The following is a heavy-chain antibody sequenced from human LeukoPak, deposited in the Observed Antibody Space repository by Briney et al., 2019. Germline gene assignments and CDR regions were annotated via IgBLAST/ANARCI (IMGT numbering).Heavy chain of an antibody. J-gene: IGHJ1*01. CDR3: ASDSSGYYYEH. D-gene: IGHD3-22*01. Sequence: PSETLSLTCTVSGDSISSGDYYWSWIRQPPGKGLEWIGYIYYSGSTYYNPSLKSRVTISVDTSKNQFSLKLSSVTAADTAVYYCASDSSGYYYEHWGQGTLVTVSS. CDR2: IYYSGST. CDR1: GDSISSGDYY. V-gene: IGHV4-30-4*08.